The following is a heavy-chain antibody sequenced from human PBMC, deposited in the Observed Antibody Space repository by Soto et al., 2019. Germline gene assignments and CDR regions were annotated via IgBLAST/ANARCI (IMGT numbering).Heavy chain of an antibody. CDR1: GGTLSSYT. CDR3: AIYGENWYFDL. J-gene: IGHJ2*01. V-gene: IGHV1-69*02. D-gene: IGHD4-17*01. Sequence: GASVKVSCKASGGTLSSYTISWVRQAPGQGLEWMGRIIPILGIANYAQKFQGRVTITADKSTSTAYMELSSLRSEDTAVYYCAIYGENWYFDLWGRGTLVTVSS. CDR2: IIPILGIA.